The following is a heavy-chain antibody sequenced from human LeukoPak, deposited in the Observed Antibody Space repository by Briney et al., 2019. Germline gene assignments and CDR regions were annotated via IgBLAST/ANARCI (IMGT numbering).Heavy chain of an antibody. J-gene: IGHJ4*02. CDR3: ANYDGAPRN. D-gene: IGHD3-16*01. V-gene: IGHV4-59*08. Sequence: SETLSLTCTVPGXSIRSYYWTWIRQPPGKGLEWIGYIYYTGSTNYNPSLKSRVTISIDTSKNQFSLKLTSVTAADTAVYYCANYDGAPRNWGQGTLVTVSS. CDR1: GXSIRSYY. CDR2: IYYTGST.